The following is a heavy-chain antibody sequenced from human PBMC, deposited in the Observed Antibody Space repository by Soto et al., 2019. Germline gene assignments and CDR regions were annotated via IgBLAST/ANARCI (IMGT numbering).Heavy chain of an antibody. CDR1: GFTFSSCA. J-gene: IGHJ6*02. CDR2: ISVIGGST. V-gene: IGHV3-23*01. Sequence: GGSLRLSCAASGFTFSSCAMSWVRQAPGKGLEWVSAISVIGGSTYYADSVKGRFTISRDNSKNTLYLQMNSLRAEDTAVYYCAIGAKSSSSRIQRYGMDVWGQGTTVTV. D-gene: IGHD6-6*01. CDR3: AIGAKSSSSRIQRYGMDV.